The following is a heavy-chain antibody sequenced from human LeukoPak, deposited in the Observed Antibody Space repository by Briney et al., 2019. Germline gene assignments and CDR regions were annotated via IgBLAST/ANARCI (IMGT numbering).Heavy chain of an antibody. Sequence: PGGTLRLSCAASGSTFSSYGMSWVRQAPGKGLEWVSAISGSGGSTYYADSVKGRFTISRDNSKNTLYLQMNSLRAEDTAVYYCAYYYDSSGYYSLDYWGQGTLVTASS. J-gene: IGHJ4*02. CDR1: GSTFSSYG. CDR3: AYYYDSSGYYSLDY. CDR2: ISGSGGST. V-gene: IGHV3-23*01. D-gene: IGHD3-22*01.